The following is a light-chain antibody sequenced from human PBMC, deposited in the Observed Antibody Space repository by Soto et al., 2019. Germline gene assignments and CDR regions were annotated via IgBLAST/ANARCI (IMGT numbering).Light chain of an antibody. V-gene: IGLV1-40*01. J-gene: IGLJ2*01. CDR3: QSYDSSLSGSNVV. CDR2: GNS. Sequence: QPVLTQPPSVSGAPGQRVTISRTGSSSNIGAGYDVHWYQQLPGTAPKLLIYGNSNRPSGVPDRFSGSKSGTSASLAITGLQAEDEADYYCQSYDSSLSGSNVVFGGGTKLTVL. CDR1: SSNIGAGYD.